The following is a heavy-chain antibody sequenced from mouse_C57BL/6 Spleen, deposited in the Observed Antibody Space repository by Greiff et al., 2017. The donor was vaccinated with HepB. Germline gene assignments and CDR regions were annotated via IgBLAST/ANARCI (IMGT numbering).Heavy chain of an antibody. Sequence: QVQLQQPGAELVRPGSSVKLSCKASGYTFTSYWMHWVKQRPIQGLEWIGNIDPSDSDTHYNQKFKDKATLTVDKSSSTAYMQLSSLTSEDSAVYYCARSLIYDGYYIYAMDYWGQGTSVTVSS. CDR2: IDPSDSDT. V-gene: IGHV1-52*01. J-gene: IGHJ4*01. D-gene: IGHD2-3*01. CDR1: GYTFTSYW. CDR3: ARSLIYDGYYIYAMDY.